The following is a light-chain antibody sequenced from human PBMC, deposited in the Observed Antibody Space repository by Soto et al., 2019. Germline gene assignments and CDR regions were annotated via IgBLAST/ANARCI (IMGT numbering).Light chain of an antibody. J-gene: IGKJ2*01. CDR2: DAF. CDR1: QSVTTY. CDR3: QQRSNWPPEFT. Sequence: EIVLTQSPAYLSLSTGERVTLSCRASQSVTTYLAWYQQKRGQAPRLLIYDAFNRATGIPDRFRGGGSGTDFSLSISSLEPEDSAVYYCQQRSNWPPEFTFGQGTTLDIK. V-gene: IGKV3-11*01.